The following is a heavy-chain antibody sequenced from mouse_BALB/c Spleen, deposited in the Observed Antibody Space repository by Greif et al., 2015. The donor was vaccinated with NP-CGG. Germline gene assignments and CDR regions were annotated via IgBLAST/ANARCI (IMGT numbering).Heavy chain of an antibody. CDR1: GFTFSSFG. CDR2: ISSGSSTI. CDR3: ARDYYGSTDY. V-gene: IGHV5-17*02. J-gene: IGHJ2*01. D-gene: IGHD1-1*01. Sequence: EVKVVESGGGLVQPGGSRKLSCAASGFTFSSFGMHWVRQAPEKGLEWVAYISSGSSTIYYADTVKGRFTISRDNPKNTLFLQMTSLRSEDTAMYYCARDYYGSTDYWGQGTTLTVSS.